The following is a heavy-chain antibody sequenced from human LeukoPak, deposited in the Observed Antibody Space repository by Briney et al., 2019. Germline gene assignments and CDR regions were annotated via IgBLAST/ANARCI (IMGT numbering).Heavy chain of an antibody. D-gene: IGHD7-27*01. Sequence: GGSLRLSCAASGFTFSTYTMYWVRHPPGKRLEWVSIIGSSGGGIHYADSVKGRFTTSRDNSKNALYLQMNSLRVEDTAVYYCAIDPNWGTHSWGQGVLVTVSS. CDR1: GFTFSTYT. J-gene: IGHJ4*02. V-gene: IGHV3-23*01. CDR2: IGSSGGGI. CDR3: AIDPNWGTHS.